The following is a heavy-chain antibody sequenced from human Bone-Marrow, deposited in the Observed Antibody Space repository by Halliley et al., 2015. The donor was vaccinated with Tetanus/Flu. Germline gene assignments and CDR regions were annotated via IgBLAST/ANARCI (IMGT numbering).Heavy chain of an antibody. Sequence: ISNDGSGKRYVASVKGRLTVFRDNSKNTLYLQLNSLRADDTAVYYCAKDGRYSPGWTLGDYWGQGTLVIVSS. D-gene: IGHD6-19*01. V-gene: IGHV3-30*18. CDR2: ISNDGSGK. CDR3: AKDGRYSPGWTLGDY. J-gene: IGHJ4*02.